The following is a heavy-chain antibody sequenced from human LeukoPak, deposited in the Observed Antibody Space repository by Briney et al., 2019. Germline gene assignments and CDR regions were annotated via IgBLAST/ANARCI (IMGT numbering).Heavy chain of an antibody. V-gene: IGHV3-7*01. CDR2: IQQDGSDK. D-gene: IGHD3-22*01. Sequence: PGGSLRLSCAASGFTLSGYWMSWVRQAPGKGLEWVANIQQDGSDKYYVDSVKGRFTISRDNAKNSLYLQMNSLRAEDTAVYYCCSSGYEDPRPYYFDYWGQGTLVTVSS. J-gene: IGHJ4*02. CDR1: GFTLSGYW. CDR3: CSSGYEDPRPYYFDY.